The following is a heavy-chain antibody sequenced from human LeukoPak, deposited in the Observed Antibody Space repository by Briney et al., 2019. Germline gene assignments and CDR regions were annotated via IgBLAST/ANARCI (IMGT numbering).Heavy chain of an antibody. CDR2: MYSGGDT. CDR1: GFTVSSNY. D-gene: IGHD6-19*01. CDR3: ARDLPQGYSSGWYVAY. J-gene: IGHJ4*02. Sequence: GGSLRLSCAASGFTVSSNYMSWVRQAPGKGLEWVSVMYSGGDTYYADSVKGRFTISRDNSKNPLYLQMNSLRAEDTAVYYCARDLPQGYSSGWYVAYWGQGTLVTVSS. V-gene: IGHV3-53*01.